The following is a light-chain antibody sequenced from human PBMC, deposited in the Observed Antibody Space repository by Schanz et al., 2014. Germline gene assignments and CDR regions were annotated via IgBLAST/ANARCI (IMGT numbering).Light chain of an antibody. CDR2: SAS. CDR3: QQYGSSPLYT. CDR1: QSISSY. Sequence: EIVMTQSPATLSVSPGERATLSCRASQSISSYLAWYQQKPGQAPRLLIYSASTRATGIPDRFSGSGSGTDFTLTISRLEPEDFAVYYCQQYGSSPLYTFGQGTKLEIK. V-gene: IGKV3-20*01. J-gene: IGKJ2*01.